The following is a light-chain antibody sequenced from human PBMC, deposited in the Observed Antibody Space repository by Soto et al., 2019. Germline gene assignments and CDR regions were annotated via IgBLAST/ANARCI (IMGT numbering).Light chain of an antibody. J-gene: IGLJ1*01. V-gene: IGLV2-14*01. CDR3: NSYTRSSTLV. CDR1: SSDVGGYNY. CDR2: EVS. Sequence: QSALTQPASVSGSPGQSITISCTGTSSDVGGYNYVSWYQHHPGKAPKLIIYEVSNRPSGVSFRFSGSKSGNTASLTISGLQAEDEADYYCNSYTRSSTLVFGTGTKVTVL.